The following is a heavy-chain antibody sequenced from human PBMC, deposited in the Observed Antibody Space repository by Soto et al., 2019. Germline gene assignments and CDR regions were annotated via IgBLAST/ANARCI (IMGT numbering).Heavy chain of an antibody. V-gene: IGHV4-39*01. Sequence: ETLSLTCSVSDDSINSDKYYWGWIRQPPGKGLEWIGSIYYRGNAYYNPSHQTRVTISLDKSKSQFSLKLMSVSAADTAVYYCGRLEGLATISYYFDYWGQGALVTVSS. J-gene: IGHJ4*02. CDR3: GRLEGLATISYYFDY. CDR1: DDSINSDKYY. D-gene: IGHD3-9*01. CDR2: IYYRGNA.